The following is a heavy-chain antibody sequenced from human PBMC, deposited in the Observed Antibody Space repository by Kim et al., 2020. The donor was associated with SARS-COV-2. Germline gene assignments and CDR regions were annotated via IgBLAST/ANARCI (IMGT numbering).Heavy chain of an antibody. J-gene: IGHJ4*02. CDR3: ESGGGNN. Sequence: SSGSNIYYDDSVKGRYTISRDNAKNSLYLQMNSLRAEDTAVYYCESGGGNNWGQGTLVTVSS. CDR2: SSGSNI. V-gene: IGHV3-11*04. D-gene: IGHD3-16*01.